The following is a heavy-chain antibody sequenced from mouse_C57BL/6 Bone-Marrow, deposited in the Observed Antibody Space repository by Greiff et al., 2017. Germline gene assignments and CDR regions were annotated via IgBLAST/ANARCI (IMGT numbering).Heavy chain of an antibody. D-gene: IGHD1-2*01. J-gene: IGHJ1*03. CDR1: GFTFSDYG. CDR2: ISSGSSTI. V-gene: IGHV5-17*01. Sequence: EVQLVESGGGLVKPGGSLKLSCAASGFTFSDYGMHWVRQAPEKGLEWVAYISSGSSTIYYADTVKGRFTISRDNAKNTLFLQMTSLRSEDTAMYYCASPSLLTSYWYFDVWGTGTTVTVSS. CDR3: ASPSLLTSYWYFDV.